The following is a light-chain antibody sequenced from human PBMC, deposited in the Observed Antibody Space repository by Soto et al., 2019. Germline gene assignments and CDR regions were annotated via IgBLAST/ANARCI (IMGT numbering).Light chain of an antibody. CDR2: DAS. J-gene: IGKJ5*01. CDR1: QSVSSD. CDR3: QQRSDWPPIT. Sequence: EVVMTLSLATLSVSPGERVTLSCRASQSVSSDLAWYQQKPGQAPRPLIYDASNRATGIPARFSGSGSGTDFTLTISSVDPEDFAVYYCQQRSDWPPITFGQGTRLEIK. V-gene: IGKV3-11*01.